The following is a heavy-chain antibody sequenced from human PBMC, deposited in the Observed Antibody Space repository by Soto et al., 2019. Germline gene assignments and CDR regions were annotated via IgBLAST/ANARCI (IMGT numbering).Heavy chain of an antibody. CDR3: ATVHNCGGDCYTDY. CDR1: GGSLSSYY. CDR2: IYYSGST. D-gene: IGHD2-21*02. V-gene: IGHV4-59*01. Sequence: SETLSLTSIVSGGSLSSYYWIWVRQPPGKGLEWIGTIYYSGSTYYNPSLKSRVTISVDTSKNQFSLKLSSVTAADTAVYYCATVHNCGGDCYTDYWGQGTLVTVSS. J-gene: IGHJ4*02.